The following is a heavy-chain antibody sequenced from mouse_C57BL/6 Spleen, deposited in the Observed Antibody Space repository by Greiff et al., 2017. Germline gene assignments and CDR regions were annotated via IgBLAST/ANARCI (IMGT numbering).Heavy chain of an antibody. CDR1: GYTFTSYG. CDR2: IYPRSGNT. D-gene: IGHD1-1*01. V-gene: IGHV1-81*01. CDR3: ASYGSPYYFDY. Sequence: VKLVESGAELARPGASVKLSCKASGYTFTSYGISWVKQRTGQGLEWIGEIYPRSGNTYYNEKFKGKATLTADKSSSTAYMELRSLTSEDSAVYFCASYGSPYYFDYWGQGTTLTVSS. J-gene: IGHJ2*01.